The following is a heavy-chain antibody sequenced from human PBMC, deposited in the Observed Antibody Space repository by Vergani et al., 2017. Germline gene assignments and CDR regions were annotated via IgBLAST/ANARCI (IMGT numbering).Heavy chain of an antibody. CDR3: ARVMYRDEASTGYRLEGMDI. J-gene: IGHJ6*02. Sequence: QVQLQQWGAGLLKTSETLSLTCAVSGAAFNSYYWSWIRQSPGKGLEWIGYIYSTGSTNYNPFLNSRVTMSVDTSKNQFSLKLRSVTAADTAVYFCARVMYRDEASTGYRLEGMDIWGQGTTVTISS. CDR2: IYSTGST. D-gene: IGHD3-9*01. V-gene: IGHV4-59*13. CDR1: GAAFNSYY.